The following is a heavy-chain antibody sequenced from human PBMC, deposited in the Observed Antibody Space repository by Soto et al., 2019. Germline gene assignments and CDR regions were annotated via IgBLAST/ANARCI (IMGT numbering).Heavy chain of an antibody. J-gene: IGHJ4*02. Sequence: TLSLTCTFTGGSIRSGGYYWSWIRQHPGKGLEWIGNMYYSGSTFYNPSLKSRVTISLDTYENHSSLQLSSVLAADTAVYYCAKDQASEQLFDFWGQGTLVTVSS. V-gene: IGHV4-31*03. CDR3: AKDQASEQLFDF. CDR1: GGSIRSGGYY. D-gene: IGHD1-26*01. CDR2: MYYSGST.